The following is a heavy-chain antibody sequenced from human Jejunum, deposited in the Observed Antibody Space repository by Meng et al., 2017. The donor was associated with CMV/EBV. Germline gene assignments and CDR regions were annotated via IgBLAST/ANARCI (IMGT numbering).Heavy chain of an antibody. CDR2: ISYGDFT. Sequence: CTVSGASFSENYCSWIRQSPGRGLEWIGYISYGDFTNYNPSLKSRVSISVDTSKNQCSLILKSMSAADAAVYYCARGSGYSIYDDWGQGTLVTVSS. CDR3: ARGSGYSIYDD. J-gene: IGHJ4*02. D-gene: IGHD4-11*01. V-gene: IGHV4-59*01. CDR1: GASFSENY.